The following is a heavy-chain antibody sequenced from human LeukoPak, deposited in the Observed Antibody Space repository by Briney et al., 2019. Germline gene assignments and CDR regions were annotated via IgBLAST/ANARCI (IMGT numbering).Heavy chain of an antibody. Sequence: SETLSLXCTVSGGSISSYYWSWIRQPAGKGLEWIGRIYTSGSTNYNPSLRSRVTMSVDTSKNQFSLKLSSVTAADTAVYYCAREGYSSGWYLLDYWGQGTLVTVSS. D-gene: IGHD6-19*01. CDR2: IYTSGST. J-gene: IGHJ4*02. CDR3: AREGYSSGWYLLDY. V-gene: IGHV4-4*07. CDR1: GGSISSYY.